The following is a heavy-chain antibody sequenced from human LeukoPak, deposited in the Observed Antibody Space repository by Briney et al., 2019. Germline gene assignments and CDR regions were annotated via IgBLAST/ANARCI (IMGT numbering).Heavy chain of an antibody. CDR3: AKVLAVGSGSYLPYGMDV. V-gene: IGHV3-30*18. D-gene: IGHD3-10*01. CDR1: GFTFSNYG. Sequence: GRSLRLSCATSGFTFSNYGMHWVRQAPGKGLEWVAVISYDGSNKYYADSVKGRFTISRDNSKNTLYLQMNSLRAEDTAVYYCAKVLAVGSGSYLPYGMDVWGQGTTVTVSS. J-gene: IGHJ6*02. CDR2: ISYDGSNK.